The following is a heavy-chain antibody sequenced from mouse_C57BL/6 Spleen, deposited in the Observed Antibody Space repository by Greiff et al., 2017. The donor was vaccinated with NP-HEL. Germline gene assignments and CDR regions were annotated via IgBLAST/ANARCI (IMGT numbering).Heavy chain of an antibody. V-gene: IGHV5-9-1*02. CDR3: TRDRGLGPFDY. J-gene: IGHJ2*01. CDR1: GFTFSSYA. D-gene: IGHD4-1*01. CDR2: ISSGGDYI. Sequence: EVKVVESGEGLVKPGGSLKLSCAASGFTFSSYAMSWVRQTPEKRLEWVAYISSGGDYIYYADTVKGRFTISRDNARNTLYLQMSSLKSEDTAMYYCTRDRGLGPFDYWGQGTTLTVSS.